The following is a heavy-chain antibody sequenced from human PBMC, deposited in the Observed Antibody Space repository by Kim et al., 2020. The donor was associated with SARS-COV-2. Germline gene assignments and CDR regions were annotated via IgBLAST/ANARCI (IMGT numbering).Heavy chain of an antibody. V-gene: IGHV4-34*01. CDR3: GAMAARDALDI. D-gene: IGHD5-18*01. CDR1: GGSFSGYY. Sequence: SETLSLTCAVYGGSFSGYYWSWIRQPPGKGLEWIGEINHSGSTNYNPSLKSRVTISVDTSKNQFSLKLSSVTAADTAVYYCGAMAARDALDIWGQGTMVT. CDR2: INHSGST. J-gene: IGHJ3*02.